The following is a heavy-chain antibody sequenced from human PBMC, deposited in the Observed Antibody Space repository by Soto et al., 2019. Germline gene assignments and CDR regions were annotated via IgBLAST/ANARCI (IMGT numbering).Heavy chain of an antibody. Sequence: GGSLRLSCSVSGFTFSSYWMHWVRQAPGKGLVWVSRINSDGSSTNYADSVKGRFTVSRDNAKSTLYLQMNSLRAEDTAVYYCAREGVGYSYGNFDYWGQGTLVTVSS. CDR2: INSDGSST. CDR1: GFTFSSYW. CDR3: AREGVGYSYGNFDY. V-gene: IGHV3-74*01. D-gene: IGHD5-18*01. J-gene: IGHJ4*02.